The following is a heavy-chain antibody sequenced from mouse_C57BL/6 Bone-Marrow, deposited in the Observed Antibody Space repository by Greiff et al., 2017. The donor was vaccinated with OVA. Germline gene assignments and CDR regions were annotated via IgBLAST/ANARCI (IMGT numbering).Heavy chain of an antibody. J-gene: IGHJ1*03. CDR3: ARAVPITTVVADFDV. Sequence: QVQLKQPGAELVKPGASVKLSCTASGYTFTSYWMHWVKQRPGRGLEWIGRIDPDSGGTKYAEKFKSQATLTVDTLSSTGYMQLSSLTSEDSAVYYCARAVPITTVVADFDVWGTGTTVTVSS. CDR1: GYTFTSYW. V-gene: IGHV1-72*01. D-gene: IGHD1-1*01. CDR2: IDPDSGGT.